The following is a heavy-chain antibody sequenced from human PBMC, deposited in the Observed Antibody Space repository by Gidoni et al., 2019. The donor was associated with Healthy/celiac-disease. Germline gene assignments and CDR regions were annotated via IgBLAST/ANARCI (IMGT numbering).Heavy chain of an antibody. D-gene: IGHD3-9*01. J-gene: IGHJ4*02. CDR1: GCSISSSSYY. V-gene: IGHV4-39*01. CDR2: IYYSGNT. CDR3: ARQRYFDWLPDY. Sequence: QLQLQESGPGLVKPSETLSLTCTVHGCSISSSSYYWGWIRQPPGKGLEWIGNIYYSGNTYYNPSLKSRVTISVDTSKNQFSLKLSSVTAADTAMYYCARQRYFDWLPDYWGQGTLVTASS.